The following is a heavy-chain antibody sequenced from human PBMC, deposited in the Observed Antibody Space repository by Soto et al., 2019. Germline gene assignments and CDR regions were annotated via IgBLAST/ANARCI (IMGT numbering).Heavy chain of an antibody. V-gene: IGHV3-7*02. CDR2: TKPDETET. D-gene: IGHD2-15*01. Sequence: EVQLVESGGGLVQPGGSLRLSCTTSGLAFSTYWMAWVRQAPGKGLEWVGNTKPDETETYYADSVEGRYTISRDNAKSSLYLQMDSLRVEDTAVYYCATIGDVVFHYWGQGTPVTVSS. J-gene: IGHJ4*02. CDR3: ATIGDVVFHY. CDR1: GLAFSTYW.